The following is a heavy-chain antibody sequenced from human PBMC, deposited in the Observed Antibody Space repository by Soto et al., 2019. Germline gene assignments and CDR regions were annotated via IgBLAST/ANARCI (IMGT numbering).Heavy chain of an antibody. Sequence: ASVKVSCKASGGTFSSYAISWVRQAPGQGLEWMGGIIPIFGTANYAQKFQGRVTITADESTSTAYMELSSLRSEDTAVYYCASVRATEYYGMDVWGQGNTVTVSS. J-gene: IGHJ6*02. CDR3: ASVRATEYYGMDV. CDR1: GGTFSSYA. D-gene: IGHD2-8*01. CDR2: IIPIFGTA. V-gene: IGHV1-69*13.